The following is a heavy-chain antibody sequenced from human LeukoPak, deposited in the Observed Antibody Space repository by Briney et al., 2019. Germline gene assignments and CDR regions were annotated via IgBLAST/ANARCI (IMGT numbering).Heavy chain of an antibody. Sequence: SETLSLTCTVSGGSISSHYWSWIRQPPGKGLEWIGYIYYSGSTNYNPSLKSRVTISVDTSKNQFSLKLSSVTAADTAVYYCAKAVLLWFGELFDWFDPWGQGTLVTVSS. J-gene: IGHJ5*02. CDR3: AKAVLLWFGELFDWFDP. CDR2: IYYSGST. V-gene: IGHV4-59*11. D-gene: IGHD3-10*01. CDR1: GGSISSHY.